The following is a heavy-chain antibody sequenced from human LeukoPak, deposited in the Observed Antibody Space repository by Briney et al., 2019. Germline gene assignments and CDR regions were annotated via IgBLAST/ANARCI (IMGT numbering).Heavy chain of an antibody. CDR3: ASYEYCSSTSCSQGSYYYYYYMDV. CDR1: GGTFSSYT. J-gene: IGHJ6*03. CDR2: IIPILGIA. V-gene: IGHV1-69*02. Sequence: GASVKVSCKASGGTFSSYTISWVRQAPGQGLEWMGRIIPILGIANYAQKFQGRVTITADKSTGTAYMELSSLRSEDTAVYYCASYEYCSSTSCSQGSYYYYYYMDVWGKGTTVTVSS. D-gene: IGHD2-2*01.